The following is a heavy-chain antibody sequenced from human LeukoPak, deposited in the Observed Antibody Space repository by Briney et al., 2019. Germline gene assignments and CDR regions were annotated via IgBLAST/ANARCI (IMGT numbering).Heavy chain of an antibody. V-gene: IGHV4-4*02. D-gene: IGHD3-10*01. J-gene: IGHJ4*02. CDR1: GGSISSSLW. Sequence: SETLSLTCAVSGGSISSSLWWTWVRQSPGKGLEWIGEIYHSGTTNSNPSLKSRVTILVDKSKNQFSLRLSSVTAADTAEYYCATMGSGSSYFDYWGQGTLVTVSS. CDR3: ATMGSGSSYFDY. CDR2: IYHSGTT.